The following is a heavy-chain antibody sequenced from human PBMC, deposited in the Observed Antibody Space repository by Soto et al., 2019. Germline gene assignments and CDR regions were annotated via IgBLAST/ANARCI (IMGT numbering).Heavy chain of an antibody. V-gene: IGHV4-31*03. CDR1: GGSISSGGYY. D-gene: IGHD2-15*01. J-gene: IGHJ2*01. CDR3: ARDRNKKDCSGGSCSRWYFDL. Sequence: QVQLQESGPGLVKPSQTLSLTCTVSGGSISSGGYYWSWIRQHPGKGLEWIGYIYYSGSTYYNPSLKSRVTLSVDTSKNQFSLKLSSVTAADTAVYYCARDRNKKDCSGGSCSRWYFDLWGRGTLVTVSS. CDR2: IYYSGST.